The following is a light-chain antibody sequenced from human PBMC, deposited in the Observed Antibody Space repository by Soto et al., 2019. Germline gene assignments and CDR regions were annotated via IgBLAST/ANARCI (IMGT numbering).Light chain of an antibody. CDR3: QQSFVSPWT. CDR2: EAT. CDR1: QNSHKY. V-gene: IGKV1-39*01. J-gene: IGKJ1*01. Sequence: DIQMTQSPSSLSASVGDRVTISCRSSQNSHKYLNWYQQRPWKAPKLLVYEATSLETGVSSKFSGSGSGTEFTLTINSLQPEDFATYYCQQSFVSPWTFGQGT.